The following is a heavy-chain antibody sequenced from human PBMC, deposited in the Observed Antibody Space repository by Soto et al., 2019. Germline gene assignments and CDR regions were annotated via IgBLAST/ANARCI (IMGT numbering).Heavy chain of an antibody. CDR2: ISYDGSNK. D-gene: IGHD6-13*01. J-gene: IGHJ5*02. Sequence: PGGSLRLSCAASGFTFSSYWMSWVRQAPGKGLEWVAVISYDGSNKYYADSVKGRFTISRDNSKNTLYLQMNSLRAEDTAVYYCARDPSSYSSPWFDPWGQGTLVTVPQ. V-gene: IGHV3-30-3*01. CDR3: ARDPSSYSSPWFDP. CDR1: GFTFSSYW.